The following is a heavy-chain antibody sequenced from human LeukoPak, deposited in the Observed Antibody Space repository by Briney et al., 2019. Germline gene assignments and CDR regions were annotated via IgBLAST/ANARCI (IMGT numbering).Heavy chain of an antibody. D-gene: IGHD3/OR15-3a*01. V-gene: IGHV7-4-1*02. Sequence: ASVKVSCKASGYTFTSYAMNWVRQAPGQGLEWMGWIDTNTGNPTYAQGFTGRFVFSLDTSVSTAYLQISSLKAEDTAVYYCARDPGWTQESGFDPWGQGTLVTVSS. J-gene: IGHJ5*02. CDR1: GYTFTSYA. CDR3: ARDPGWTQESGFDP. CDR2: IDTNTGNP.